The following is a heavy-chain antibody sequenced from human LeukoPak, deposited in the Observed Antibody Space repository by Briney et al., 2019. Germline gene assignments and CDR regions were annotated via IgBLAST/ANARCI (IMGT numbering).Heavy chain of an antibody. CDR2: ISAYNGNT. D-gene: IGHD3-22*01. V-gene: IGHV1-18*01. CDR1: GYTFTSYD. Sequence: GASVKVSCKASGYTFTSYDFNWLRQATGQGLEWMGWISAYNGNTNYAQKLQGRVTMTTDTSTSTAYMELRSLRSDDTAVYYCARDAPSYYDSDPFDYWGQGTLVTVSS. J-gene: IGHJ4*02. CDR3: ARDAPSYYDSDPFDY.